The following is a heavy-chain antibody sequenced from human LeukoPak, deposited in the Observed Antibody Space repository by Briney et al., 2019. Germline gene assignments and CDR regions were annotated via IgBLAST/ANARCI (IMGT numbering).Heavy chain of an antibody. CDR1: GFTSTNTW. V-gene: IGHV3-15*01. D-gene: IGHD6-19*01. CDR2: IKSSSDGGTT. J-gene: IGHJ4*02. Sequence: KPGGSLRLSCAASGFTSTNTWMTWVRQAPGKGLEWVGRIKSSSDGGTTDYAAPVKGRFTISRDDSKNTLYLQMNSLNTEDTAVYFCATGTEQQWLSLDYWGQGTLVTVSS. CDR3: ATGTEQQWLSLDY.